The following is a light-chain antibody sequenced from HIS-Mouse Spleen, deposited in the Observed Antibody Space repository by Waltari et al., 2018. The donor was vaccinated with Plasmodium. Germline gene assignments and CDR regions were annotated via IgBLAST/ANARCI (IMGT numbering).Light chain of an antibody. V-gene: IGKV1-39*01. CDR3: QQSYSTPLFT. CDR2: AAS. Sequence: VGDRVTITCRASQSISSYLNWYQQKPGKAPKLLIYAASSLQSGVPSRFSGSGSGTDFTLTISSLQPEDFATYYCQQSYSTPLFTFGPGTKVDIK. J-gene: IGKJ3*01. CDR1: QSISSY.